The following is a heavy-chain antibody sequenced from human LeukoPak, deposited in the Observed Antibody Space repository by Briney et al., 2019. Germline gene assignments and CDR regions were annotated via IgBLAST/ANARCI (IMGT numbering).Heavy chain of an antibody. CDR1: GFTFSSYA. CDR3: ARDGGTYDSSVHYWRGYFGL. D-gene: IGHD3-22*01. Sequence: GGSLRLSCATSGFTFSSYAMSWVRQAPGKGLKWVSVIYSGGSTYYADSVKGRFTISRDNSKNTLYLQMNSLRAEATAVYYCARDGGTYDSSVHYWRGYFGLWGRGTLVTVSS. V-gene: IGHV3-53*01. J-gene: IGHJ2*01. CDR2: IYSGGST.